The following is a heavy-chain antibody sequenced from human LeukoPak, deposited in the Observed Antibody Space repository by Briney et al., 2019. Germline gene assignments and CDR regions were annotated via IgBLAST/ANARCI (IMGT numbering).Heavy chain of an antibody. D-gene: IGHD3-10*01. V-gene: IGHV4-39*07. Sequence: PSETLSLTCTVSGGSISSSSYYWGWIRQPPGKGLEWIGSIYYSGSTYYNPSLKSRVTISVDTSKNQFSLKLSSVTAADTAVYYCARDPILVGQFGVRGVPFDYWGQGTLVTVSS. J-gene: IGHJ4*02. CDR1: GGSISSSSYY. CDR2: IYYSGST. CDR3: ARDPILVGQFGVRGVPFDY.